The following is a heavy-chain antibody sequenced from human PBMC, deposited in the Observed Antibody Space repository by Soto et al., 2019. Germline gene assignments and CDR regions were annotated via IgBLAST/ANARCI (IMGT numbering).Heavy chain of an antibody. J-gene: IGHJ5*02. V-gene: IGHV3-7*01. D-gene: IGHD4-4*01. CDR3: VTAGSNYAS. CDR2: IKPDESEK. CDR1: GFTFSDSW. Sequence: EVQLVESGGGLVQPGGSLRLSCTASGFTFSDSWMTWVRQAPGKGLEWVARIKPDESEKKYADSVKGRFSISRDNAKNSMYLQMDSLRGEDTAVYYCVTAGSNYASWGQGTLVTVSS.